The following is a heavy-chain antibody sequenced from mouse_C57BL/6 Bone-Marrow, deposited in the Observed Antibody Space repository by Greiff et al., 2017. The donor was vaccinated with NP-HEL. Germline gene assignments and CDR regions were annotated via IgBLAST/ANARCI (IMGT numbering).Heavy chain of an antibody. CDR1: GYTFTSYG. J-gene: IGHJ2*01. Sequence: VQLQQSGAELARPGASVKLSCKASGYTFTSYGISWVKQRTGQGLEWIGEIYPRSGNTYYNEKFKGKATLTADKSSSTAYMELRSLTSEDSAVYFCARFYYGSSYERGWFDDWGQGTTLTVSS. CDR2: IYPRSGNT. CDR3: ARFYYGSSYERGWFDD. D-gene: IGHD1-1*01. V-gene: IGHV1-81*01.